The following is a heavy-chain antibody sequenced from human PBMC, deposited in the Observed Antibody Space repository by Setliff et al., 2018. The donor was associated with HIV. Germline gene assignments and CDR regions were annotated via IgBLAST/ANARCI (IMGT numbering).Heavy chain of an antibody. CDR2: IRYTGNDK. Sequence: GGSLRLSCAASGFTFSSYGIHWVRQAPGKGLEWVAFIRYTGNDKSYADSVKGRFTISRDNSKNTLYLQMNSLRAEDTAVYYCARDMSAQWLGTNGMDVWGQGTMVTVSS. V-gene: IGHV3-30*02. D-gene: IGHD6-19*01. CDR1: GFTFSSYG. J-gene: IGHJ6*02. CDR3: ARDMSAQWLGTNGMDV.